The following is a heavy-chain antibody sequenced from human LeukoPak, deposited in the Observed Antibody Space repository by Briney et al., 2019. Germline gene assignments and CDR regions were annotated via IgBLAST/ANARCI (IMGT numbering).Heavy chain of an antibody. CDR3: ATVGYGDYHFDY. J-gene: IGHJ4*02. CDR1: GYTFTDYY. V-gene: IGHV1-69-2*01. D-gene: IGHD4-17*01. CDR2: VDPEDGET. Sequence: ASVKVSCKVSGYTFTDYYMHWVQQAPGKGLGWMGLVDPEDGETIYAEKSQGRVTITADTSTDTAYMELSSLRSEDTAVYYCATVGYGDYHFDYWGQGTLVTVSS.